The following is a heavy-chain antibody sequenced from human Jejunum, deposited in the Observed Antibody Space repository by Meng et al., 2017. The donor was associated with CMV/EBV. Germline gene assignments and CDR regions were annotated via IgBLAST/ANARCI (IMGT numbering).Heavy chain of an antibody. Sequence: QVLLQESGPGLVKPSETLSLTCTVSGGSINNYYWSWIRQSAGKGLEWIGRFYSSDTYNYHPSLNSRVTMSLDTSKNQFSLNLRSVTAADTAIYYCARGPGASTREGFDYWGLGTLVTVSS. CDR3: ARGPGASTREGFDY. D-gene: IGHD1-26*01. V-gene: IGHV4-4*07. CDR2: FYSSDTY. J-gene: IGHJ4*02. CDR1: GGSINNYY.